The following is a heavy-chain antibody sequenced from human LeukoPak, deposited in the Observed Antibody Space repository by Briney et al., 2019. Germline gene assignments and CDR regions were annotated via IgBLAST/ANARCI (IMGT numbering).Heavy chain of an antibody. CDR3: ASSISSGYYPDY. CDR2: ISSSGSTI. Sequence: GGSLRLSCAASGFTFSSYEMNWVRQAPGKGLEWVSYISSSGSTIYYADSVKGRFTISRDNAKNSLYLQMNSLRAEDTAVYYCASSISSGYYPDYWGQGTLVTVSS. CDR1: GFTFSSYE. V-gene: IGHV3-48*03. D-gene: IGHD3-22*01. J-gene: IGHJ4*02.